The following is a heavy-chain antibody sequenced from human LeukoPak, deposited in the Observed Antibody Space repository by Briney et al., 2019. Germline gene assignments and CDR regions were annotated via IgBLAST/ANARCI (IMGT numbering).Heavy chain of an antibody. CDR3: ATSTTFFGVVSGDY. CDR1: GYTFTDYN. Sequence: ASVTVSCKTSGYTFTDYNMSWVRQAPGQGLEWMGWINPTIGDTNYARRCQGRVTMTRESSIRTAYMELSRLRSDDTAVYYCATSTTFFGVVSGDYWGERALVTVS. D-gene: IGHD3-3*01. V-gene: IGHV1-2*02. J-gene: IGHJ4*02. CDR2: INPTIGDT.